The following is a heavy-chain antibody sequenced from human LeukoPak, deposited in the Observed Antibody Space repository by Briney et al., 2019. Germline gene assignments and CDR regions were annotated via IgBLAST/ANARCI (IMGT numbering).Heavy chain of an antibody. CDR3: AGLGYCSSTSCYTSPFDY. CDR1: GYTFTSYG. Sequence: ASVKVSCKASGYTFTSYGISWVRQAPGQGLEWMGWISAYNGNTNYAQKLQGRVTMTTDTSTSTAYMELRSLRSDDTAVYYCAGLGYCSSTSCYTSPFDYWGQGTLVTVSS. CDR2: ISAYNGNT. V-gene: IGHV1-18*01. J-gene: IGHJ4*02. D-gene: IGHD2-2*02.